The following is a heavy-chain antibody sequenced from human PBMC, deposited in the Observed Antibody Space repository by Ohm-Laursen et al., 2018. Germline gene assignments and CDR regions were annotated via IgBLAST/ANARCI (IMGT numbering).Heavy chain of an antibody. CDR1: GFTFSSYS. CDR2: ISSSSSTI. D-gene: IGHD3/OR15-3a*01. Sequence: SLRLSCAASGFTFSSYSMNWVRQAPGKGLEWVSYISSSSSTIYYADSVKGRFTISRDNSKNTVYLQMNSLRAEDTAVYYCATMWGDSFPNYYYYYYGMDVWGQGTTVTVSS. V-gene: IGHV3-48*01. J-gene: IGHJ6*02. CDR3: ATMWGDSFPNYYYYYYGMDV.